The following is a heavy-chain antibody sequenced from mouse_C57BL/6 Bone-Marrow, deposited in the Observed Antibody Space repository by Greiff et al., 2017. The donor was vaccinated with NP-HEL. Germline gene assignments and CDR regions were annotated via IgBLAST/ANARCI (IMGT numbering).Heavy chain of an antibody. Sequence: QVTLKESGPGILQPSQTLSLTCSFSGFSLSTFGMGVGWIRQPSGKGLEWLAHIWWDDDKYYNPALKSRLTISKDTSKNQVFLKIANVDTADTATYYCARIWAFTTVVAPYYYAMDYWGQGTSVTVSS. CDR3: ARIWAFTTVVAPYYYAMDY. V-gene: IGHV8-8*01. CDR1: GFSLSTFGMG. CDR2: IWWDDDK. D-gene: IGHD1-1*01. J-gene: IGHJ4*01.